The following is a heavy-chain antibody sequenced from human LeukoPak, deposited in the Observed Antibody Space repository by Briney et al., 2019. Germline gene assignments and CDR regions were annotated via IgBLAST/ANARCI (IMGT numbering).Heavy chain of an antibody. D-gene: IGHD6-19*01. CDR2: LSGSGITT. CDR1: GSTFSNSA. V-gene: IGHV3-23*01. J-gene: IGHJ4*01. CDR3: AKGIYSSGWSYFDY. Sequence: QPGGSLRLSCAASGSTFSNSAMSWVRQAPGKGLEWVSTLSGSGITTYYADSVKGRFTISRDNSKNTLYLQMNSLRAEDTAVYYCAKGIYSSGWSYFDYWGHGTLVTVSS.